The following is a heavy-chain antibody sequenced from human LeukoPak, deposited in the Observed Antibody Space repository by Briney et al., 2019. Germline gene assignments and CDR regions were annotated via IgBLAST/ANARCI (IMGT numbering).Heavy chain of an antibody. CDR1: GYTFTSYG. V-gene: IGHV1-18*01. D-gene: IGHD6-13*01. J-gene: IGHJ4*02. CDR3: ARVLSVAAAGTGLDY. CDR2: ISAYNGNT. Sequence: ASVKVSCKASGYTFTSYGISWVRQAPGQGLEWMGWISAYNGNTNYAQKLQGRVTMTTDTSTSTAYMELRSLRSDDTAVYYCARVLSVAAAGTGLDYWGQGTLVTVFS.